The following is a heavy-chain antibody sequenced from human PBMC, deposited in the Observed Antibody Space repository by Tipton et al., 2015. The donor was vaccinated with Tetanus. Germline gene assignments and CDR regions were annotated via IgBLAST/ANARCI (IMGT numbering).Heavy chain of an antibody. CDR3: ASGSSIRHDLDV. Sequence: QLVQSGAEVKKPGASVKVSCKASGYTFTSYGLNWVRKAAGRGFEWMGWLNPKSGSAAYAPRFQGRVTMTTNTSITTAFMEVASLTYEDTAVYYCASGSSIRHDLDVWGHGTSVTVSS. CDR2: LNPKSGSA. J-gene: IGHJ6*02. V-gene: IGHV1-8*02. CDR1: GYTFTSYG. D-gene: IGHD2-2*01.